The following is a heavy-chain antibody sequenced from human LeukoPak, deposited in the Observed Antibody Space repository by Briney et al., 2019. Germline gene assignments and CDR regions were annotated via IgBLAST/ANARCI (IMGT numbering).Heavy chain of an antibody. J-gene: IGHJ4*02. CDR2: ISDSGST. Sequence: SETLSLTCTVFGGSISSYYWSWIRQPPGKGLEWIAYISDSGSTNYNPSLKSRVTISVDTSKNQFSLKLSSVTAADTAVYYCARTTVTTYFDNWGQGTLVTVSS. CDR3: ARTTVTTYFDN. V-gene: IGHV4-59*01. CDR1: GGSISSYY. D-gene: IGHD4-17*01.